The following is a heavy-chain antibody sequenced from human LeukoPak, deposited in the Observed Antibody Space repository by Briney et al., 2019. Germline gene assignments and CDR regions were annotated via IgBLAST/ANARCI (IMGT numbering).Heavy chain of an antibody. J-gene: IGHJ4*02. V-gene: IGHV3-20*04. CDR1: GFTTDYYG. CDR2: TNWDGTNT. CDR3: VKDLSSNWSSFDY. D-gene: IGHD6-13*01. Sequence: GGSLRLSCTVSGFTTDYYGMSWVRQAPGKGLEWVSGTNWDGTNTYYADSVKGGFTISRDSAERSLYLQMNRLRDDDTAFYYCVKDLSSNWSSFDYWGQGALVTVSS.